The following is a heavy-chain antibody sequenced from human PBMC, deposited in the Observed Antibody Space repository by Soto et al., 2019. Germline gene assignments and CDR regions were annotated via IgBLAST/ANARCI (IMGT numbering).Heavy chain of an antibody. V-gene: IGHV3-74*01. CDR3: AREFSTSRPYYLAY. Sequence: EVQLVESGGGLVQPGGSLRLSCAVSGFTFTNYWMHWVRQAPGQGLVWVSRINSDGGVTNYADSVKGRFTTSRDNAKNTPYLQVNSLRAEDTAVYYCAREFSTSRPYYLAYWGPGTVVTVSS. CDR1: GFTFTNYW. CDR2: INSDGGVT. J-gene: IGHJ4*02. D-gene: IGHD2-2*01.